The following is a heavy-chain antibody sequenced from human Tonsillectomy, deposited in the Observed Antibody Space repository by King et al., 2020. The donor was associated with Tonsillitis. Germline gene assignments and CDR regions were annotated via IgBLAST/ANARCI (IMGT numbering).Heavy chain of an antibody. J-gene: IGHJ4*02. CDR1: GFTVSSNY. CDR3: ARDRAGGVFDY. D-gene: IGHD1-26*01. Sequence: VQLVESGGGLVQPGGSLRLSCAASGFTVSSNYMSWVRQAPGKGLEWVSVIYCGGSTYYADSVKGRFTISRDNSKNTLYLQMNSLRAEDTAVYYCARDRAGGVFDYWGQGTLVTVSS. V-gene: IGHV3-66*01. CDR2: IYCGGST.